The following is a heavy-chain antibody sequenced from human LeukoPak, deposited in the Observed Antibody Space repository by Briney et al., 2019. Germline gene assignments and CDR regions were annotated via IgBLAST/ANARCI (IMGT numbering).Heavy chain of an antibody. J-gene: IGHJ4*02. CDR1: GYTFTSYD. CDR3: ARLPSTSNGIAAAGTEASFDY. D-gene: IGHD6-13*01. V-gene: IGHV1-8*01. Sequence: GASVKVSCKASGYTFTSYDINWVRQATGQGLEWMGWMNPNSGNTGYAQKFQGRVTITADKSTSTAYMELSSLRSEDTAVYYCARLPSTSNGIAAAGTEASFDYWGQGTLVTVSS. CDR2: MNPNSGNT.